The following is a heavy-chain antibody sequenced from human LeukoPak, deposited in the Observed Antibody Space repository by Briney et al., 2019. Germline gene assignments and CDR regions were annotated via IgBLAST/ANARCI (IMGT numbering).Heavy chain of an antibody. Sequence: GGSLRLSCTASGFSFSGYWMSWVRQAPGKGLEWVANINQDGSAQYYVDPVKGQFTISRDNAKNSLYLQMNSLRVEDTAVYYCARDSESWTETGPRFDYWGQGTLVTVSS. J-gene: IGHJ4*02. CDR1: GFSFSGYW. V-gene: IGHV3-7*01. CDR3: ARDSESWTETGPRFDY. CDR2: INQDGSAQ. D-gene: IGHD3-9*01.